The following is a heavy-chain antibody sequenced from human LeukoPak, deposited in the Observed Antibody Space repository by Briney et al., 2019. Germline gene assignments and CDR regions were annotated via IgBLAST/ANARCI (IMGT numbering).Heavy chain of an antibody. CDR1: GGSISSGGYY. J-gene: IGHJ6*02. D-gene: IGHD3-22*01. V-gene: IGHV4-61*02. CDR3: ARAGYYYDSSGYYGMDV. CDR2: VYTSGST. Sequence: SETLSLTCTVSGGSISSGGYYWSWIRQPAGKGLEWIGRVYTSGSTNYNPSLKSRVTMSVDTSKNQFSLKLSSVTAADTAVYYCARAGYYYDSSGYYGMDVWGQGTTVTVSS.